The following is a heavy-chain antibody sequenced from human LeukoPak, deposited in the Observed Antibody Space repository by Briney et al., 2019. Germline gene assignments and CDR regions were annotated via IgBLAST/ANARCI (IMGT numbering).Heavy chain of an antibody. CDR2: IYYSGST. CDR3: ATNKRPNYYYYMDV. Sequence: SETLSLTCTVSGGSISSSSYYWGWIRQPPGKGLEWIGSIYYSGSTNYNPSLKSRVTISVDTSKNQFSLKLSSVTAADTAVYYCATNKRPNYYYYMDVWGKGTTVTISS. CDR1: GGSISSSSYY. D-gene: IGHD2-8*01. J-gene: IGHJ6*03. V-gene: IGHV4-39*07.